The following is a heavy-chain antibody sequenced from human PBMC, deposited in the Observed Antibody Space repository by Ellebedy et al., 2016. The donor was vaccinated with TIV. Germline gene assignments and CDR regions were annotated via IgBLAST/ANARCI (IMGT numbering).Heavy chain of an antibody. D-gene: IGHD2-21*02. J-gene: IGHJ4*02. CDR3: GKDDGGVVVTSVYS. CDR2: ISTTGSDT. CDR1: GFTFDSFA. Sequence: GGSLRLSCAASGFTFDSFAMTWVRQAPGKGLQWVSSISTTGSDTYYADSVKGRFTISRDNSKNTVNLQMNSLRAEDTAVYYCGKDDGGVVVTSVYSWGQGTLVSVSS. V-gene: IGHV3-23*01.